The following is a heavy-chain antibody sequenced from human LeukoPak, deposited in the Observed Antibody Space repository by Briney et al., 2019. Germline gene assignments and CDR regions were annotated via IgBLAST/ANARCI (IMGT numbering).Heavy chain of an antibody. V-gene: IGHV3-21*01. CDR1: GFTFSSYS. D-gene: IGHD4-17*01. CDR2: ISSSSSYI. Sequence: GGSLRLSCAASGFTFSSYSMTWVRQAPGKGLEWVSSISSSSSYIYYADSVKGRFTISRDNAKNSLYLQMNSLRDEDTAVYYCARLIGDYGPRGYWGQGTLVTVSS. J-gene: IGHJ4*02. CDR3: ARLIGDYGPRGY.